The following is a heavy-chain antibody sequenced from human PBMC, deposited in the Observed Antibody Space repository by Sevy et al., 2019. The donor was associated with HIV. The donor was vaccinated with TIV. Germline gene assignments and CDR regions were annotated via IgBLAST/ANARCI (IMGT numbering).Heavy chain of an antibody. CDR3: ARDCSSSTCLWGLDV. D-gene: IGHD2-2*01. CDR1: GFTFSSYW. Sequence: GGSLRLSCGGSGFTFSSYWMSWVRQAPGKGLEWVANIKKDGSEGYYVDSVKGRFTISRDNAKKLLYLQMHSLRTEDTAVYYCARDCSSSTCLWGLDVWGQGTTVTVSS. CDR2: IKKDGSEG. J-gene: IGHJ6*02. V-gene: IGHV3-7*03.